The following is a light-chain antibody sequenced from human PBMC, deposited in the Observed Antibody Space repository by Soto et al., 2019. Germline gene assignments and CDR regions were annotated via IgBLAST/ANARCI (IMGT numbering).Light chain of an antibody. CDR1: SSDVGSYNL. Sequence: QSALTQPASVSGSPGQSVTISCTGTSSDVGSYNLVSWYQQHPGKAPKLMIYEVSKRPSGVSNRFSGSKSGNTASLTISGLQAEDEADDYCCSYAGSSTSYVFGTGTQLTVL. V-gene: IGLV2-23*02. J-gene: IGLJ1*01. CDR3: CSYAGSSTSYV. CDR2: EVS.